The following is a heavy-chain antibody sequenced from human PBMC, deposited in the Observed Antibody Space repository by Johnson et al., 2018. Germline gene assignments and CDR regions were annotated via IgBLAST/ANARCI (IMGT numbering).Heavy chain of an antibody. D-gene: IGHD1-26*01. CDR1: GFTLSNYG. J-gene: IGHJ6*03. V-gene: IGHV3-30*02. CDR2: TWYDGANE. CDR3: AKGGGGYPNYYYMDV. Sequence: QVQLVESGGVVAHPGGSLRLSCATSGFTLSNYGMYWVRQAPGKGLEWVATTWYDGANEDYAVSVKGRFTISRDNSKKTLYLQMNSLRAEDTAVYYCAKGGGGYPNYYYMDVWGKGTTVTVSS.